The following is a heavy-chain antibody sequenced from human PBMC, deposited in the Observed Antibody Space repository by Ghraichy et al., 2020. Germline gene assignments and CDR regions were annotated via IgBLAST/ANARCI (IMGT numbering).Heavy chain of an antibody. Sequence: ASVKVSCKASGHTFISYSISWVRQAPGQGLEWMGWISPYNGNTNYAQNLQGRVTMTTDTPTSTAYMELRSLRSDDTAVYYCARLVDTTMVYAFDIWGQGTLVTVSS. D-gene: IGHD5-18*01. CDR3: ARLVDTTMVYAFDI. CDR2: ISPYNGNT. J-gene: IGHJ3*02. CDR1: GHTFISYS. V-gene: IGHV1-18*01.